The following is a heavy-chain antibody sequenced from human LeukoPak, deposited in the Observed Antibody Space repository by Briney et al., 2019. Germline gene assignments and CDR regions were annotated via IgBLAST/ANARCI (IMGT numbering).Heavy chain of an antibody. J-gene: IGHJ4*02. D-gene: IGHD5-24*01. CDR2: ISTSGRYI. Sequence: PGGSLRLSCAASGLTFSGYTMNWVRQAPGKGLQWVSSISTSGRYIYYADSLMGRFTISRDNGKNSLYLQMNSLSAEDTALYYCARRIDGYNTNYFDYWGQGTLVTVSS. V-gene: IGHV3-21*01. CDR1: GLTFSGYT. CDR3: ARRIDGYNTNYFDY.